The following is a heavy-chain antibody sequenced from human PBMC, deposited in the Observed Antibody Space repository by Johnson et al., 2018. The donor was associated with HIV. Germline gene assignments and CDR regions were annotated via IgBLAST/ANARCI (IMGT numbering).Heavy chain of an antibody. CDR3: AKDLDYYDSSTYAFDI. Sequence: VLLLESGGGVVQPGGSLRLSCAASGFIFSSYGMHWVRQAPGKGLEWVAFIRYDGSNKYYADSVKGRFTISRDNSKNTLYLQMNSLRAEDTAVYYCAKDLDYYDSSTYAFDIWGQGTMVIVSS. CDR1: GFIFSSYG. D-gene: IGHD3-22*01. CDR2: IRYDGSNK. J-gene: IGHJ3*02. V-gene: IGHV3-30*02.